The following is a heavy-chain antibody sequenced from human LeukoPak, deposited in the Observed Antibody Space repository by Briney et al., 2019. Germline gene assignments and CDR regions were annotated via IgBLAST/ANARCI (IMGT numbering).Heavy chain of an antibody. J-gene: IGHJ4*02. D-gene: IGHD6-13*01. CDR3: AREWQGGIAAAGTRIEGDY. CDR2: IKQDRSEK. V-gene: IGHV3-7*01. CDR1: GFSVGGYW. Sequence: GGSLRLSCAVSGFSVGGYWMTWVRQAPGKGLEWVANIKQDRSEKNYVDSVKGRFTISRDNAENSLFLQMNSLRVEDTAVYYCAREWQGGIAAAGTRIEGDYWGQGTLVAVSS.